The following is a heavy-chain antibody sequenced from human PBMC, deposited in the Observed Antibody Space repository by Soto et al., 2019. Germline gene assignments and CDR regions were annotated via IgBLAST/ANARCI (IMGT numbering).Heavy chain of an antibody. CDR3: AQTEDGGRSRTPAGWFDA. V-gene: IGHV2-26*01. CDR1: GFSLSNAGMG. Sequence: QVTLKESGPVLVKPTETLTLTCTVSGFSLSNAGMGVSWIRQPPGKALEWLAHIFSNDEKRFRTSLKNRLTISKHASISQVVLTMTTMDPVDTATYYCAQTEDGGRSRTPAGWFDAWGQGTLVTVSS. D-gene: IGHD2-15*01. J-gene: IGHJ5*02. CDR2: IFSNDEK.